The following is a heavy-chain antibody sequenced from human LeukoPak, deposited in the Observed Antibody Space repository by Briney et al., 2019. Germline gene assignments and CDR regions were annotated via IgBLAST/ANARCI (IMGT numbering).Heavy chain of an antibody. CDR1: GGTFSSYA. J-gene: IGHJ6*02. CDR3: ATHGGYCSSTSCSRMGYYYYYGMDV. V-gene: IGHV1-69*13. D-gene: IGHD2-2*01. CDR2: IIPIFGTA. Sequence: SVKVSFKASGGTFSSYAISWVRQAPGQGLEWMGGIIPIFGTANYAQKFQGRVTITADESTSTAYMELSSLRSEDTAVYYCATHGGYCSSTSCSRMGYYYYYGMDVWGQGTTVTVSS.